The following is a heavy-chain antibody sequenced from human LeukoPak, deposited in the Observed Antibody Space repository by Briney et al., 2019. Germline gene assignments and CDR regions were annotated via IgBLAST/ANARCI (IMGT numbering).Heavy chain of an antibody. J-gene: IGHJ4*02. CDR2: IYYSGST. Sequence: SETLSHTCTVSGGSISSSSYYWGWIRQPPGKGLEWIGSIYYSGSTYYNPSLKSRVTISVDTSKNQFSLKLSSVTAADTAVYYCARRGYYDSSGYYGYWGQGTLVTVSS. CDR1: GGSISSSSYY. D-gene: IGHD3-22*01. CDR3: ARRGYYDSSGYYGY. V-gene: IGHV4-39*01.